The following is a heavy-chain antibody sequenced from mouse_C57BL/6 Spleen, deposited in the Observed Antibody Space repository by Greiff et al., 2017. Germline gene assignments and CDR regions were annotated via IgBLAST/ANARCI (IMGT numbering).Heavy chain of an antibody. J-gene: IGHJ4*01. V-gene: IGHV2-5*01. CDR3: AKKNPSLSRSNSYYAMDY. Sequence: QVQLKESGPGLVQPSQSLSITCTVSGFSLTSYCVHWVRQSPGKGLEWLGVIWRGGSTDYNAAFMSRLSITKDNSKSQVFFKMNSLQADDTAIYYCAKKNPSLSRSNSYYAMDYWGQGTSVTVSS. CDR2: IWRGGST. CDR1: GFSLTSYC. D-gene: IGHD2-5*01.